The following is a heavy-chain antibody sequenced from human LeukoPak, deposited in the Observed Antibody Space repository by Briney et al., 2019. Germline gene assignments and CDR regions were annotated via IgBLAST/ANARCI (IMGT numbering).Heavy chain of an antibody. V-gene: IGHV3-30-3*01. D-gene: IGHD3-9*01. J-gene: IGHJ4*02. Sequence: PVGSLRLSRAASGFSFSSYAMHWVRQAPGKGLEWVAVISYDGSNKYYADSVSGRFTTSRDKSKKTQYMQINSLRAEDTAGYYCARGGGSYDILTGDYKPHDYWGQGTLVTVSS. CDR3: ARGGGSYDILTGDYKPHDY. CDR1: GFSFSSYA. CDR2: ISYDGSNK.